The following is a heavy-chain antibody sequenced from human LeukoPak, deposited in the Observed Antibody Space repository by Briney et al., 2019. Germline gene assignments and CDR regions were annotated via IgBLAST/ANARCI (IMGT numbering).Heavy chain of an antibody. Sequence: GGSLRLSCAASGFTFSSYGMHWVRQAPGKGLEWVAVISKEGSLKYYTESVKGRFTISRDNSKNTLYLQMNSLRAEDTAVYYCAKELSDYSGYDYWGQGPLVTVSS. J-gene: IGHJ4*02. V-gene: IGHV3-30*18. CDR3: AKELSDYSGYDY. CDR1: GFTFSSYG. CDR2: ISKEGSLK. D-gene: IGHD5-12*01.